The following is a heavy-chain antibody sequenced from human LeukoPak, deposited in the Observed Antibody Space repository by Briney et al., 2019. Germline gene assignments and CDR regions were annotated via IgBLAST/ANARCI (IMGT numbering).Heavy chain of an antibody. Sequence: SGTLSLTCTVSGGSISGYYWSWIRQPPGKGLEWIGYIYYSGNTIYNPSLKSRVTISLDTSKNQFSLKVSSVTAADTAVYYCARTYVANSFDIWGQGTMITVSS. J-gene: IGHJ3*02. CDR3: ARTYVANSFDI. V-gene: IGHV4-59*01. D-gene: IGHD3-16*01. CDR1: GGSISGYY. CDR2: IYYSGNT.